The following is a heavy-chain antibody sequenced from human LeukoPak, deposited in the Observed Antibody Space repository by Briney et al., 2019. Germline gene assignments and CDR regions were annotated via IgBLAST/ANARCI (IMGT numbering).Heavy chain of an antibody. Sequence: GASVKVSCKASGYTFTSYGISWVRQAPGQGLEWMGWINPNSGGTNYAQKFQGRVTMTRDTSISTAYMELSRLRSDDTAVYYCARKAYSSSSVYYYYYMDVWGKGTTVTVSS. CDR1: GYTFTSYG. D-gene: IGHD6-6*01. CDR2: INPNSGGT. J-gene: IGHJ6*03. V-gene: IGHV1-2*02. CDR3: ARKAYSSSSVYYYYYMDV.